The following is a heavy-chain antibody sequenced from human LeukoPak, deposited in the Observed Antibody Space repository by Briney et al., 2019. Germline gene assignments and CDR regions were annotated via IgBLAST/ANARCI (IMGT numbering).Heavy chain of an antibody. CDR2: MYSSGST. CDR3: ARPYYYDSRIDP. J-gene: IGHJ5*02. CDR1: GVSISSGDYH. D-gene: IGHD3-22*01. V-gene: IGHV4-30-4*01. Sequence: SQTLSLTCTVSGVSISSGDYHWSWIRQPPGKGLEWIGYMYSSGSTYYNPSFKSRATISVDTSKNQFSLKLSSVTAADTAVYYCARPYYYDSRIDPWGQGTLVTVSS.